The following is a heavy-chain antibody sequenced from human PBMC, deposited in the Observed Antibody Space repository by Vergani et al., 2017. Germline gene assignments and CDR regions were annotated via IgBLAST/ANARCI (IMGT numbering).Heavy chain of an antibody. V-gene: IGHV3-23*01. Sequence: EVPLLESGGGLVQPGGSLRLSCAASGFTFSSYAMSWVRQAPGKGLEWVSAISGSGGSPYYADSVKGRFTITRDNSKNTLYLQMNSLRAEDTAVYYSAKAPYYDFWSGWGYFDYWGQGTLVTVSS. CDR3: AKAPYYDFWSGWGYFDY. J-gene: IGHJ4*02. CDR2: ISGSGGSP. D-gene: IGHD3-3*01. CDR1: GFTFSSYA.